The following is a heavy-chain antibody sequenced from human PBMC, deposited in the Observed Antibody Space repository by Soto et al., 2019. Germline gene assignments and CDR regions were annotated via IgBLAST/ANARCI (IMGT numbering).Heavy chain of an antibody. V-gene: IGHV3-11*01. CDR2: ISSSGSTI. Sequence: PGGSLRLSCAASGFTCSDYYMSWIRQAPGKGLEWVSYISSSGSTIYYADSVKGRFTISRDNAKNSLYLQMNSLRAEDTAVYYCARDPIADYYYYYYMDVWGKGTTVTVSS. J-gene: IGHJ6*03. CDR1: GFTCSDYY. CDR3: ARDPIADYYYYYYMDV. D-gene: IGHD6-13*01.